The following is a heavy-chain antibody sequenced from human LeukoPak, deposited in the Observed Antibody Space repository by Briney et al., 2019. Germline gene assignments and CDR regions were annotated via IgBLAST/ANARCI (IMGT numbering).Heavy chain of an antibody. J-gene: IGHJ5*02. CDR2: IYYSGST. V-gene: IGHV4-38-2*01. D-gene: IGHD5-12*01. CDR3: ARGLHYSGYVSWFDP. CDR1: GYSISSGYY. Sequence: PSETLSLTCAVSGYSISSGYYWGWIRQPPGKGLEWIGSIYYSGSTYYNPSLKSRVTISVDTSKNQFSLKLSSVTAADTAVYYCARGLHYSGYVSWFDPWGQGTLVTVSS.